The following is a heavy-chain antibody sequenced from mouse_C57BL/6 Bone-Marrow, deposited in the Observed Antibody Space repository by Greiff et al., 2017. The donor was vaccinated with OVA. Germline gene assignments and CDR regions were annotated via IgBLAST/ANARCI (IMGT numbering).Heavy chain of an antibody. J-gene: IGHJ1*03. CDR1: GFNIKDDY. CDR3: TQYYGSSMYFDV. CDR2: IDPENGDT. Sequence: EVKLMESGAELVRPGASVKLSCTASGFNIKDDYMHWVKQRPEQGLEWIGWIDPENGDTEYASKFQGKATITADTSSNTAYLQLSSLTSEDTAVYYCTQYYGSSMYFDVWGTGTTVTVSS. V-gene: IGHV14-4*01. D-gene: IGHD1-1*01.